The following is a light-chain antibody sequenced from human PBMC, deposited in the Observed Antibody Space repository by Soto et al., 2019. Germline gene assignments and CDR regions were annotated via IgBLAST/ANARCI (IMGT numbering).Light chain of an antibody. CDR1: QGINNY. Sequence: DIQMTQSPSSLSASIGDRVTITCRASQGINNYLAWYQQKPGKPPAFLIYDASTLQSGFPSRFSGSGSGTDFTLTISSLQPEDVATYYCQNYDSLPVTFGPGTKVDIK. V-gene: IGKV1-27*01. J-gene: IGKJ3*01. CDR2: DAS. CDR3: QNYDSLPVT.